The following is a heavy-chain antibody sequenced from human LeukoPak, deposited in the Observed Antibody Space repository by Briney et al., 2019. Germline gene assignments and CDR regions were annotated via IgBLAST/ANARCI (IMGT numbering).Heavy chain of an antibody. CDR2: IYHSGST. CDR1: GGSISSGGYS. J-gene: IGHJ4*02. Sequence: KTSETLSLTCAVSGGSISSGGYSWSWIRQPPGKGLEWIGYIYHSGSTYYNPSLKSRVTISVDRSKNQFSLKLSSVTAADTAVYYCARHPYGGNGDPDYWGQGTLVTVSS. V-gene: IGHV4-30-2*01. D-gene: IGHD4-23*01. CDR3: ARHPYGGNGDPDY.